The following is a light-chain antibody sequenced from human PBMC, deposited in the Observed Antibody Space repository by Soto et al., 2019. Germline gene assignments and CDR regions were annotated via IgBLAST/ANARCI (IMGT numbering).Light chain of an antibody. CDR3: PHTYSMPLS. CDR1: QGVGTT. Sequence: DIQMTQSPSSLSASVGDRVTITCRSSQGVGTTLTWFQQKPGKPPKFVIYAASNMQSGVPSRFSGRGSGTEFTLTISSLQPEDFATYYCPHTYSMPLSFGGGTKVEIK. CDR2: AAS. V-gene: IGKV1-39*01. J-gene: IGKJ4*01.